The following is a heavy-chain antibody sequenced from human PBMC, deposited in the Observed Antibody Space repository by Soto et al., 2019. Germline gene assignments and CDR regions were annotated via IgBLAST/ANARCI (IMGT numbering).Heavy chain of an antibody. Sequence: SETLSLTCTVSNGSIITYYWTWIRQPPGKGLEWIGFIYYSGSTNYNPSLQSRVTISVDTSKNQFSLKMNSVTAADTAVYYCARPGRDWGALHYWGQGTLVTVSS. D-gene: IGHD7-27*01. CDR3: ARPGRDWGALHY. CDR2: IYYSGST. V-gene: IGHV4-59*08. CDR1: NGSIITYY. J-gene: IGHJ4*02.